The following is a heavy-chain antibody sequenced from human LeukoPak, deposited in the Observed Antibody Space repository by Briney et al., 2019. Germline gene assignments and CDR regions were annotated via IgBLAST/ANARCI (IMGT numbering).Heavy chain of an antibody. CDR2: ISSSSSYI. CDR3: ARKVRDAFDI. J-gene: IGHJ3*02. Sequence: GGSLRLSCAASGFTFRSYSMNWVRQAPGKGLEWVSSISSSSSYIYYADSVKGRFTISRDNAKNSLYLQMNSLRAEDTAVYHCARKVRDAFDIWGQGTMVTVSS. CDR1: GFTFRSYS. D-gene: IGHD3-10*01. V-gene: IGHV3-21*01.